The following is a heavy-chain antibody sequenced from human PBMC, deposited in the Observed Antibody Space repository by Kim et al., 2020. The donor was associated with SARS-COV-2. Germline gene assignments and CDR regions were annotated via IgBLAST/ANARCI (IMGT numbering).Heavy chain of an antibody. Sequence: KYNDDSVKGRFTISRDNSKNTLFLQMNSLRTEDTSVYYCARENREYACDIWGQGTVVTVSS. CDR2: K. J-gene: IGHJ3*02. CDR3: ARENREYACDI. V-gene: IGHV3-30*01.